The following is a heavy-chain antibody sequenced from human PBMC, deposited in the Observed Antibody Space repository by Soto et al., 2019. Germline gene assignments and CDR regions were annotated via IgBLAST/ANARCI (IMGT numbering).Heavy chain of an antibody. CDR1: AFTFSSYG. Sequence: GGSLRLSCAAYAFTFSSYGMHWVRRPPGKGLGWVGDIWYDGRNKSYAGPGKGRVTISRDKSKNTLYLQMNSLSAEDTAVYYCAKPNDWGDYRFDYWGKGTLVTASS. CDR2: IWYDGRNK. V-gene: IGHV3-33*03. J-gene: IGHJ4*02. CDR3: AKPNDWGDYRFDY. D-gene: IGHD4-17*01.